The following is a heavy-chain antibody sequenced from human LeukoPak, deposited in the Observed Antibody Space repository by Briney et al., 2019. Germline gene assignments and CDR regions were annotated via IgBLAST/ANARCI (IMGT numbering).Heavy chain of an antibody. Sequence: GETLKNSCKGFGYSFSSNWIARVRQIPGKGPEWMGIIYPGDSDTRYSPSFQGQVTISADKSISTAYLQWSSLKASDTAMYYCARDVGKWFDTWGQGTLVTVSS. CDR2: IYPGDSDT. CDR1: GYSFSSNW. D-gene: IGHD1-26*01. V-gene: IGHV5-51*01. J-gene: IGHJ5*02. CDR3: ARDVGKWFDT.